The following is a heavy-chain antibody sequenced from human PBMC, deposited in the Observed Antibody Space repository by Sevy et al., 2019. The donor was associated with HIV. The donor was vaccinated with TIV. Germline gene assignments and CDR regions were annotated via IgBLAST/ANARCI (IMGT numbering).Heavy chain of an antibody. V-gene: IGHV3-23*01. Sequence: GGSLRLSCAASGFTFNTHAMNWVRQAPGKGLEWVSVISGPGYGTNYADSVKGRLTISRDNSKNTLYLQMNSQRDDDTDVYYCTKALNPALESMLEVNLRSLKCFDVWEQGTMVTVSS. J-gene: IGHJ3*01. CDR1: GFTFNTHA. D-gene: IGHD3-22*01. CDR2: ISGPGYGT. CDR3: TKALNPALESMLEVNLRSLKCFDV.